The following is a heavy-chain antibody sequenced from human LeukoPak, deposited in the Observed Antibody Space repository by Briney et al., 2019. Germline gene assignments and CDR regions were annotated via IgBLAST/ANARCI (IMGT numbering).Heavy chain of an antibody. Sequence: ATVKISCKVSGYTFTDYYMHWVQQAPGQGLEWMGLVDPEDGETIYAEKFQGRVTITADTSTGTAYMELRSLRSEDTAVYYCATLWDDFWSGGAGYWGQGTLVTVSS. CDR2: VDPEDGET. D-gene: IGHD3-3*01. V-gene: IGHV1-69-2*01. CDR1: GYTFTDYY. CDR3: ATLWDDFWSGGAGY. J-gene: IGHJ4*02.